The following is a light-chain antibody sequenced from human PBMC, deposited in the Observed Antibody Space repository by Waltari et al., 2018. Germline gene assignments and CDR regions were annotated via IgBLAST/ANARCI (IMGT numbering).Light chain of an antibody. CDR1: QSVSNNY. CDR2: GAS. Sequence: EIVLTQSPGTLSLSPGERATLPCRASQSVSNNYLAWYQQKLGQAPRLLIYGASSRATGISDRCSGSGSGTDFTLTISRLEPEDFAVYYCQQYGSSPLTFGGGTKVEIK. J-gene: IGKJ4*01. CDR3: QQYGSSPLT. V-gene: IGKV3-20*01.